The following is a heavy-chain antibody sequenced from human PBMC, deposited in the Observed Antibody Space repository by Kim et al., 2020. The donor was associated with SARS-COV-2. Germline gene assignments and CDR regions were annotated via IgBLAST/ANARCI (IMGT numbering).Heavy chain of an antibody. D-gene: IGHD3-22*01. CDR3: AREYSRYFYESSGHSDY. CDR1: GFAFSSYS. J-gene: IGHJ4*02. V-gene: IGHV3-48*02. CDR2: ISSSSNTI. Sequence: GGSLRLSCAASGFAFSSYSMNWVRQAPGKGLEWISYISSSSNTIYYADSVRGRFTISRDNAENSLHLQMNSLRHEDTAVYYCAREYSRYFYESSGHSDYWGQGTQVTVSS.